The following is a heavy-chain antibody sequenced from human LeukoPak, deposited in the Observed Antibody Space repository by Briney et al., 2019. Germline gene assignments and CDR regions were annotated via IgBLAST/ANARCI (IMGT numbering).Heavy chain of an antibody. D-gene: IGHD1-26*01. CDR3: ARDPYSGNYGNTYYYYMDV. CDR1: GFTFSSYN. Sequence: GGSLRLSCEASGFTFSSYNLNWVRQAPGKRLEGVSSVTSSSSYVFYADSVKGRFTISRDNAKNSLYLQMDSLTAEDTAVYYCARDPYSGNYGNTYYYYMDVWGKGTTVTISS. V-gene: IGHV3-21*06. J-gene: IGHJ6*03. CDR2: VTSSSSYV.